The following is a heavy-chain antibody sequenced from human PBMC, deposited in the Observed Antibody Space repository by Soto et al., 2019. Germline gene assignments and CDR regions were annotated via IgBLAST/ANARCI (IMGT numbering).Heavy chain of an antibody. V-gene: IGHV3-23*01. J-gene: IGHJ1*01. CDR3: AKGVPGIAVAGTGYFQH. CDR2: ISGSGDSR. D-gene: IGHD6-19*01. Sequence: EVQLLESGGGLVQPGGSLRLSCAASGFTFSSYAMSWVRQAPGKGLEWVSGISGSGDSRYYADSVKGRFTISRDNSKNTLYLQMNSLRAEDTAVYYCAKGVPGIAVAGTGYFQHWGQGTLVTVSS. CDR1: GFTFSSYA.